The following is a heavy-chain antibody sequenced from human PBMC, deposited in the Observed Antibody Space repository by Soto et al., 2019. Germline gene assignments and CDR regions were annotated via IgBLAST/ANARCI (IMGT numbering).Heavy chain of an antibody. CDR3: ARVRGNSGDYYYYGMDV. J-gene: IGHJ6*02. D-gene: IGHD4-17*01. CDR1: GGTFSTYA. Sequence: QVHLVQSGAEVKKPGSSVKVSCKASGGTFSTYAINWVRQAPGQGLEWMGGIIPVFGTTNYAQKFQGRVTITADESTSTVYMELSSLRSGDPTVYYCARVRGNSGDYYYYGMDVWGQGTTVIVSS. CDR2: IIPVFGTT. V-gene: IGHV1-69*12.